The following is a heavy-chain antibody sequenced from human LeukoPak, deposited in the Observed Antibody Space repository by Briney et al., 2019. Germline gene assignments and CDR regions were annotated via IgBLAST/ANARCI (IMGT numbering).Heavy chain of an antibody. CDR3: ASLYYYYGIDV. J-gene: IGHJ6*02. CDR2: IKHDGSEK. Sequence: PGGSLRLSCAASGFIFTNYFMGWVRQAPGKGLEWVASIKHDGSEKYYVDSVRGRFTISRDNTMNSLYLQMSSLRAEDTAVYYCASLYYYYGIDVWGQGTTVTVSS. CDR1: GFIFTNYF. V-gene: IGHV3-7*01.